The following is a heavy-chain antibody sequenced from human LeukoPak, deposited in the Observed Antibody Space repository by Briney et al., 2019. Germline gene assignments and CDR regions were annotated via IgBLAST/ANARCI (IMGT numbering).Heavy chain of an antibody. CDR1: GYTFTGYY. J-gene: IGHJ4*02. CDR2: INPSSGDT. V-gene: IGHV1-2*06. Sequence: ASVKVSCKTSGYTFTGYYMHWVRQAPGQGLEWMGRINPSSGDTNYAQKFQGRVIMTRDTSISTAYMELSRLRSDDTAVYYCASGSYYDSSDYYYFRKWGQETLVTVSS. D-gene: IGHD3-22*01. CDR3: ASGSYYDSSDYYYFRK.